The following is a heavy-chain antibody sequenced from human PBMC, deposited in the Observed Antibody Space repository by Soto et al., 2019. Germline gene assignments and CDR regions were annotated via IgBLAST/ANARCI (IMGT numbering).Heavy chain of an antibody. J-gene: IGHJ6*03. CDR1: GFTFSSYG. CDR3: AKADFGGARDMDV. V-gene: IGHV3-30*18. D-gene: IGHD3-3*01. CDR2: ISYDGSNK. Sequence: PGGSLRLSCAASGFTFSSYGMHWVRQAPGKGLEWVAVISYDGSNKYYADSVKGRFTISRDNSKNTLYLQMNSLRAEDTAVYYCAKADFGGARDMDVWGKGTTVTVSS.